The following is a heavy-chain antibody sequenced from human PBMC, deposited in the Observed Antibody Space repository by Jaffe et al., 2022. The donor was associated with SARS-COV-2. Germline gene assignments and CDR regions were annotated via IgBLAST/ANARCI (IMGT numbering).Heavy chain of an antibody. CDR3: ARDRVDTAGPFYYYYYGMDV. Sequence: QVQLVESGGGVVQPGRSLRLSCAASGFTFSSYAMHWVRQAPGKGLEWVAVISYDGSNKYYADSVKGRFTISRDNSKNTLYLQMNSLRAEDTAVYYCARDRVDTAGPFYYYYYGMDVWGQGTTVTVSS. V-gene: IGHV3-30-3*01. CDR2: ISYDGSNK. J-gene: IGHJ6*02. D-gene: IGHD5-18*01. CDR1: GFTFSSYA.